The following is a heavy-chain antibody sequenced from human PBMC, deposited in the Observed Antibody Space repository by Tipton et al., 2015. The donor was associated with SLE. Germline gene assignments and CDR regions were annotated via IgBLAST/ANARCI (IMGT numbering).Heavy chain of an antibody. Sequence: TLSLTCAVYGGSFRGYHWTWSRQPPGQGLEWIGEIADTGSPNYNPSLKSRVTISLDTSKSQFSLILNSLTAADTAVYYCARGPFQRWPPGAYWGQGTLVTVSS. V-gene: IGHV4-34*01. D-gene: IGHD6-19*01. CDR3: ARGPFQRWPPGAY. CDR1: GGSFRGYH. CDR2: IADTGSP. J-gene: IGHJ4*02.